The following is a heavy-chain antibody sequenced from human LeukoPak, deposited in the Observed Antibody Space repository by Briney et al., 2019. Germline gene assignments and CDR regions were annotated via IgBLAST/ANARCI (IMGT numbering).Heavy chain of an antibody. J-gene: IGHJ4*02. V-gene: IGHV3-53*04. CDR3: ARVPILRGYSYGYVDY. CDR2: IYSGGST. Sequence: PGGSLRLSCAASGFTVSTNYMSWVRQAPGKGLEWVSVIYSGGSTYYADSVKGRFTISRHNSENTLYLQMNSLRAEDTAVYYCARVPILRGYSYGYVDYWGQGTLVTVSS. CDR1: GFTVSTNY. D-gene: IGHD5-18*01.